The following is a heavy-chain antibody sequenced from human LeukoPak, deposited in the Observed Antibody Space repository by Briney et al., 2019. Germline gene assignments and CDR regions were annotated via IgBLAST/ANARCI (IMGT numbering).Heavy chain of an antibody. V-gene: IGHV4-4*07. Sequence: PSETLSLTCTVSGGSINSYYWSWIRQPAGKGLEWIGRIYSSGSTNYNPSLKSRVTMSVDTPNNHFSLRLSSVTAADTAVYYCVRDGGFYYTASPNSWFDPWGQGTLVTVSS. J-gene: IGHJ5*02. D-gene: IGHD2-15*01. CDR2: IYSSGST. CDR3: VRDGGFYYTASPNSWFDP. CDR1: GGSINSYY.